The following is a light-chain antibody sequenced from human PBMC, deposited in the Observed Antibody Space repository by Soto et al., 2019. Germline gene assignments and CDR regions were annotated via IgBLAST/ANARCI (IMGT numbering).Light chain of an antibody. V-gene: IGKV3-20*01. CDR2: DAY. J-gene: IGKJ4*01. Sequence: EIVLTQSPGTLSLSPGERATLSCRASQSVSSSYLAWYQQKPGQAPRLLIYDAYTKATGIPDWFSGSGSGTDFTLTISRLATGDFAFYDWQQYCSSPLTVGGGTKVYIK. CDR1: QSVSSSY. CDR3: QQYCSSPLT.